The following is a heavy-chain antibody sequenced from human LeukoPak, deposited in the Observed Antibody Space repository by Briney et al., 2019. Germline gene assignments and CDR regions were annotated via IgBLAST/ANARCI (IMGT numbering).Heavy chain of an antibody. J-gene: IGHJ5*02. Sequence: SETLSLTCTVSGGSISSYYWSWIRQPAGKGLEWIGRIYTSGSTNYNPSLKSRVTMPVDTSKNQFSLKLSSVTAADTAVYYCAREYIVGDSDWFDPWGQGTLVTVSS. CDR2: IYTSGST. CDR3: AREYIVGDSDWFDP. CDR1: GGSISSYY. V-gene: IGHV4-4*07. D-gene: IGHD1-26*01.